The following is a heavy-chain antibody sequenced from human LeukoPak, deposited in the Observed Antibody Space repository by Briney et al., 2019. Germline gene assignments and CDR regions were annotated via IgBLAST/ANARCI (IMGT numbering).Heavy chain of an antibody. J-gene: IGHJ4*02. CDR2: IRYDGSNK. CDR1: GFTVSSNY. CDR3: VRNNNNDY. V-gene: IGHV3-30*02. Sequence: GGSLRLSCAASGFTVSSNYMSWVRQAPGKGLEWVAFIRYDGSNKYYADSVKGRFTTSRDISLHLQMNSLRAEDTAVYYCVRNNNNDYRGQGTLVTVSS. D-gene: IGHD2/OR15-2a*01.